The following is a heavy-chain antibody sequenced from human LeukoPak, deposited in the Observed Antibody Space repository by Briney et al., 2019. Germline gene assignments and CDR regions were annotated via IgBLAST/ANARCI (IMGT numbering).Heavy chain of an antibody. CDR3: ARHGVRGV. J-gene: IGHJ4*02. V-gene: IGHV4-59*08. Sequence: SETLSLTCAVYGGSFSGYYWSWIRQPPGKGLEWIGYIYYSGSTNYNPSLKSRVTISVDTSKNQFSLKLSSVTAADTAVYYCARHGVRGVWGQGTLVTVSS. D-gene: IGHD3-10*01. CDR2: IYYSGST. CDR1: GGSFSGYY.